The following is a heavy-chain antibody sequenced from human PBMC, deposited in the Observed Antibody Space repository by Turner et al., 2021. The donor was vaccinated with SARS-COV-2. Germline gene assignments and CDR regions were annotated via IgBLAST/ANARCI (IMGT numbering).Heavy chain of an antibody. D-gene: IGHD2-21*01. J-gene: IGHJ6*02. CDR1: GLTVSINY. CDR3: ARDLLSYGIDV. CDR2: IYSGGST. Sequence: EVQLVESGGALGQPGGSLRLSCAASGLTVSINYMSWVRQAAVKGLEWVPVIYSGGSTYHADSVQVRFTISRHNSKNTLYRQMNSLRAEDTDVYYCARDLLSYGIDVWGQGTTVTVSS. V-gene: IGHV3-53*04.